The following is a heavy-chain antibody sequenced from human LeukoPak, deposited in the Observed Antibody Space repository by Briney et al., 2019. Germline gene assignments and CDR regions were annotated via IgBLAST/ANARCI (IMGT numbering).Heavy chain of an antibody. V-gene: IGHV3-21*06. CDR3: ARDSCSDGSCYFDY. Sequence: GGSLRLSCAASGFTFSSYNMNWVRQAPGKGPEWVSSITSSSSYIYYADSVKGRFTISRDNAKNSLYLQMDSLRVEDTAVYYCARDSCSDGSCYFDYWGQGTLVTVSS. CDR1: GFTFSSYN. CDR2: ITSSSSYI. J-gene: IGHJ4*02. D-gene: IGHD2-15*01.